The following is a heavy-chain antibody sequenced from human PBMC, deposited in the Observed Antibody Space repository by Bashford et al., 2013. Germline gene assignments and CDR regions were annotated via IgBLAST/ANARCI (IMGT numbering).Heavy chain of an antibody. V-gene: IGHV1-2*02. CDR3: ARDRLARQQRVFAY. J-gene: IGHJ4*02. CDR2: VNPSTGGT. Sequence: ASVKVSCKTSGYIFTDFYLHWVRQAPGQGLEWVGWVNPSTGGTISGKKFQGRVNMTRDTSTDTAYMELTSLTSDDTAVYYCARDRLARQQRVFAYWGQGSLVTVSS. D-gene: IGHD3-9*01. CDR1: GYIFTDFY.